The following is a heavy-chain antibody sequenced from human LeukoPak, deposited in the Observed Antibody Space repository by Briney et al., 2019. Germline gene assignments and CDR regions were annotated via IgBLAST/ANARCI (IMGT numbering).Heavy chain of an antibody. Sequence: PSETLSLTCAVYGGSFSGYYWSWIRQPPGKGLEWIGEINHSGSTNYNPSLKSRVTISVDTSKNQFPLKLSSVTAADTAVYYRARWRGPRDYYGSGRYYYYYYGMDVWGKGTTVTVSS. V-gene: IGHV4-34*01. CDR1: GGSFSGYY. CDR3: ARWRGPRDYYGSGRYYYYYYGMDV. CDR2: INHSGST. J-gene: IGHJ6*04. D-gene: IGHD3-10*01.